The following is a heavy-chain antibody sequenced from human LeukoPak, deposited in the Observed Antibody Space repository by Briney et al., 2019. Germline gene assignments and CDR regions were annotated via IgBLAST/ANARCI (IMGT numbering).Heavy chain of an antibody. V-gene: IGHV4-4*07. CDR1: GGSLSSYY. J-gene: IGHJ4*02. Sequence: SETLSLTCTVSGGSLSSYYWSWIRQPAGKGLEWIGRIYTSGSTNYNPSLKSRVTMSVDTSKNQFSLKLSSVTAADTAVYYCARVARGNITIFGVPRFDYWGQGTLVTVSS. CDR3: ARVARGNITIFGVPRFDY. CDR2: IYTSGST. D-gene: IGHD3-3*01.